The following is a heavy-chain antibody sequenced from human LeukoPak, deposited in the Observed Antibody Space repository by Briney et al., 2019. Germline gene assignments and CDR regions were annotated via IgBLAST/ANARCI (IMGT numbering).Heavy chain of an antibody. Sequence: ASVKVSCKASGYTFTSYDINWVRQATGQGLEWMGWMNPNSGNTGYAQKFQGRVTITRNTSISTAYMELSSLRSGDTAVYYCARATEGYYDFWSGYYSYWFDPWGQGTLVTVSS. CDR3: ARATEGYYDFWSGYYSYWFDP. V-gene: IGHV1-8*03. D-gene: IGHD3-3*01. CDR1: GYTFTSYD. CDR2: MNPNSGNT. J-gene: IGHJ5*02.